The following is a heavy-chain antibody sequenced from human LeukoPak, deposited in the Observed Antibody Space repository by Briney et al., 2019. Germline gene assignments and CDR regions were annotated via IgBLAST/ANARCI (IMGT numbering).Heavy chain of an antibody. J-gene: IGHJ4*02. CDR1: GYTFTGYY. CDR2: INPNSGGT. D-gene: IGHD2-21*01. Sequence: APVKVSCKASGYTFTGYYMHWVRQAPGQGLEWMGWINPNSGGTNYAQKFQGRVTMTRDTSISTAYMELSRLRSDDTAVYYCARVLFTGSNGGEFDYWGQGTLVTVSS. CDR3: ARVLFTGSNGGEFDY. V-gene: IGHV1-2*02.